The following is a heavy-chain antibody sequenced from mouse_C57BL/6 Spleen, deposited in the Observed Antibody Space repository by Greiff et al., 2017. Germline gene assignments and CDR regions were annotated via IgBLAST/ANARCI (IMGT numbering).Heavy chain of an antibody. V-gene: IGHV1-82*01. J-gene: IGHJ4*01. CDR2: IYPGDGDT. Sequence: QVQLQQSGPELVKPGASVKISCKASGYAFSSSWMNWVKQRPGKGLEWIGRIYPGDGDTNYNGKFKGKATLTADKSSSTAYMQLSSLTSEDSAVYFCARLIYRAMDYWGQGTSVTVSS. CDR1: GYAFSSSW. CDR3: ARLIYRAMDY. D-gene: IGHD2-1*01.